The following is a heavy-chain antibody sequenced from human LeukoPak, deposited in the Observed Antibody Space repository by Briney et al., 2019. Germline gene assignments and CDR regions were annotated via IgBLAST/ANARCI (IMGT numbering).Heavy chain of an antibody. CDR1: GYIFTNHY. Sequence: ASVKVSCKASGYIFTNHYMHWVRQAPGQGLEWMGWINPNSGGTKYEQKFQGRVTMTRDTSISTAYMELSRLRSDDTAVYYCARDLWFGELSFDYWGQGTLVTVSS. CDR3: ARDLWFGELSFDY. D-gene: IGHD3-10*01. V-gene: IGHV1-2*02. J-gene: IGHJ4*02. CDR2: INPNSGGT.